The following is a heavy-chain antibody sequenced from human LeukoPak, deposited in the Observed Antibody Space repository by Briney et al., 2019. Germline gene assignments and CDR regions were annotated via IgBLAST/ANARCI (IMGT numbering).Heavy chain of an antibody. J-gene: IGHJ4*02. CDR2: INHSGST. D-gene: IGHD3-10*01. V-gene: IGHV4-4*02. CDR1: GGSISSSNW. Sequence: PSGTLSLTCAVSGGSISSSNWWSWVRQPPGKGLEWIGEINHSGSTNYNPSLKSRVTISVDTSKNQFSLKLSSVTAADTAVYYCARRMRPSMVRGAPFDYWGQGTLVTVSS. CDR3: ARRMRPSMVRGAPFDY.